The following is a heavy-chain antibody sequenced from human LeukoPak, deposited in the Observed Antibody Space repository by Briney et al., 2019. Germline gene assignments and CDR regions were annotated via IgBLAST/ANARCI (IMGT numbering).Heavy chain of an antibody. CDR1: GFTFSSYA. CDR2: ISYDGSNK. Sequence: GTSLRLSCAASGFTFSSYAMHWVRQAPGKGLEWVAVISYDGSNKYYADSVKGRFTISRDNSKSTLYLQMNSLRAEDTAVYYCASLNLYYMDVWGKGTTVTVSS. V-gene: IGHV3-30-3*01. J-gene: IGHJ6*03. CDR3: ASLNLYYMDV.